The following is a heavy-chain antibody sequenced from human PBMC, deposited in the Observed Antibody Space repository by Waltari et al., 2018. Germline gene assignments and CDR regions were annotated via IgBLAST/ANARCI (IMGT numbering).Heavy chain of an antibody. CDR1: GYSSRSGSS. CDR3: VRDRFGGTYHYFDS. Sequence: QVQLQESGPGLVTPSETLSVTCRVSGYSSRSGSSWGWIRQPPGKGLEWIGSDNYRGSNYYNPSLMVRAARSLDTSENQLSRKLSSVTAAETAVYYCVRDRFGGTYHYFDSWGQGTLVTVSS. V-gene: IGHV4-38-2*02. J-gene: IGHJ4*02. CDR2: DNYRGSN. D-gene: IGHD1-7*01.